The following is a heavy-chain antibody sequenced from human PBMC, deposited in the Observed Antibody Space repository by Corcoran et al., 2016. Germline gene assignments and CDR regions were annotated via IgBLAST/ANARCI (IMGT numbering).Heavy chain of an antibody. V-gene: IGHV4-34*01. Sequence: QVQLQQLGAGLLKPSETLSLTCAVYGGSFSGYYWSCIRQPPWKGLEWIGEIKHCGSTNYNPTLKSRGTITVDTSKNQISLKLSSVTAADTAVYYCARAGGWLMGATTGFDYWGQGTLVTVSS. CDR1: GGSFSGYY. CDR3: ARAGGWLMGATTGFDY. J-gene: IGHJ4*02. D-gene: IGHD1-26*01. CDR2: IKHCGST.